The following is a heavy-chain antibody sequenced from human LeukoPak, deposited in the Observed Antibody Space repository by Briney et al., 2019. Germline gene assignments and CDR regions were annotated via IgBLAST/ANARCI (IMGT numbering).Heavy chain of an antibody. CDR1: GFPFSGYW. CDR2: INDVGRTT. Sequence: GGSLILSCAASGFPFSGYWMHWVRQAPGKGLVWFSGINDVGRTTSYADSVKGRFTISRDNAKNTLYLQMNSLRAEDTAVYYCARGEYSSSSPDYWGQGTLVTASS. J-gene: IGHJ4*02. D-gene: IGHD6-6*01. V-gene: IGHV3-74*01. CDR3: ARGEYSSSSPDY.